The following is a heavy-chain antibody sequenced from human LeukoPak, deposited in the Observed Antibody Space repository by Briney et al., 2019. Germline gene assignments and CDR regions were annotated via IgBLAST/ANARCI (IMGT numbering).Heavy chain of an antibody. V-gene: IGHV3-30*03. D-gene: IGHD6-19*01. J-gene: IGHJ6*02. CDR1: GFTFSSYG. Sequence: GGSLRLSCAASGFTFSSYGMHWVRQAPGKGLEWVAVISYDGSNKYYADSVKGRFTISRDNAKTSLYLQMSSLRAEDTAVYYCARDSAVATYYGVDVWGQGTTVTVSS. CDR3: ARDSAVATYYGVDV. CDR2: ISYDGSNK.